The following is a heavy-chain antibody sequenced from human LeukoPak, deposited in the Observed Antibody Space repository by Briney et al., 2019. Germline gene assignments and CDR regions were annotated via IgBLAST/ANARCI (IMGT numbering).Heavy chain of an antibody. CDR1: GFTFSSYW. J-gene: IGHJ4*02. CDR3: AKGGLGSRKGFDY. D-gene: IGHD3-16*01. V-gene: IGHV3-7*05. Sequence: GGSLRLSCAASGFTFSSYWMSWVRQAPGKGLEWVANIRQDGSERYYADSVKGRFTISRDNAKNSLYLQMKSLRGEDTAVYYCAKGGLGSRKGFDYWGEGTLVTVSS. CDR2: IRQDGSER.